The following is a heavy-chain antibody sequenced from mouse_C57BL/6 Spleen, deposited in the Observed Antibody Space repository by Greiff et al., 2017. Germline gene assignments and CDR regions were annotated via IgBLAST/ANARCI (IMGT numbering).Heavy chain of an antibody. V-gene: IGHV1-54*01. CDR1: GYAFTNYL. J-gene: IGHJ2*01. CDR2: INPGSGGT. CDR3: ARDYSNYVDY. D-gene: IGHD2-5*01. Sequence: VQGVESGAELVRPGTSVKVSCKASGYAFTNYLIEWVKQRPGQGLEWIGVINPGSGGTNYNEKFKGKATLTADKSSSTAYMQLSSLTSEDSAVYFCARDYSNYVDYWGQGTTLTVSS.